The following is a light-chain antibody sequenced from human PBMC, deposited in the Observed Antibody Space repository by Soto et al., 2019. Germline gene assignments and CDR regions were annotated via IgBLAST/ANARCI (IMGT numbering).Light chain of an antibody. CDR3: QQYSSLWT. J-gene: IGKJ1*01. CDR2: GAS. Sequence: EIVLTQSPGTLSLSPVERATLSCMTSQSVSNNYLAWYQQKPGQAPRLLIYGASSRATGIPDRFSGSGSGTDFTLSISRLEPEDFAVYYCQQYSSLWTFGQGTKVDIK. V-gene: IGKV3-20*01. CDR1: QSVSNNY.